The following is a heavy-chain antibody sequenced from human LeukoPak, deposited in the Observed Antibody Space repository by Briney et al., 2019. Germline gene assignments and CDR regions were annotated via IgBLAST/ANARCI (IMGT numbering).Heavy chain of an antibody. Sequence: PGGSLRLSCAASGFTFSSYEMNWVRQAPGKGLEYVSAISSNGGSTYYADSVKGRFTISRDNSKNTLYLQMSSLRAEDTAVYYCGSGRDSGYDVQTPFDYWGQGTLVTVSS. D-gene: IGHD5-12*01. CDR3: GSGRDSGYDVQTPFDY. CDR1: GFTFSSYE. J-gene: IGHJ4*02. V-gene: IGHV3-64D*09. CDR2: ISSNGGST.